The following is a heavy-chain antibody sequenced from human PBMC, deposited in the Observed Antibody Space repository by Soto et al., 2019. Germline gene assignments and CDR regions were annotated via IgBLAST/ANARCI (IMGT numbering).Heavy chain of an antibody. Sequence: QVQLVQSGAEVKNPGSSVKVSCKASGGTFSSYSINWVRQAPGQGLEWMGEIIPIFGTANYAQKFKGRVTITADESTSTAYMELSSLRSEGTAVYYCARDGGRHSGGIDYWGQGTLVTVSS. V-gene: IGHV1-69*01. D-gene: IGHD1-26*01. J-gene: IGHJ4*02. CDR1: GGTFSSYS. CDR2: IIPIFGTA. CDR3: ARDGGRHSGGIDY.